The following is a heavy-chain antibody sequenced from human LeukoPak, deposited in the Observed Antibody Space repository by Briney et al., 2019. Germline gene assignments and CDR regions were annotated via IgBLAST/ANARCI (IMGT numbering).Heavy chain of an antibody. CDR2: IIPIFGTA. CDR1: GYTFTSYD. Sequence: SVKVSCKASGYTFTSYDINWVRQAPGQGLEWMGGIIPIFGTANHAQKFQGRVTITADESTSTAYMELSSLRSEDTAVYYCARAKERLLLTYYYYYMDVWGKGTTVTVSS. V-gene: IGHV1-69*13. D-gene: IGHD2-15*01. J-gene: IGHJ6*03. CDR3: ARAKERLLLTYYYYYMDV.